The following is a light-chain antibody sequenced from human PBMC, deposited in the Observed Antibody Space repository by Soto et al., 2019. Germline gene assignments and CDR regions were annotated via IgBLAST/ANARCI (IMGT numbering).Light chain of an antibody. CDR1: QSVASN. J-gene: IGKJ5*01. CDR2: GTS. V-gene: IGKV3-15*01. Sequence: SVSPGDSFTLSCRASQSVASNLAWYQQKPGQAPRLLIYGTSTRATGVPDRFSGSGSGTDFTLTISSLQAADFAVYYCQQYSKWPITFGQGTRL. CDR3: QQYSKWPIT.